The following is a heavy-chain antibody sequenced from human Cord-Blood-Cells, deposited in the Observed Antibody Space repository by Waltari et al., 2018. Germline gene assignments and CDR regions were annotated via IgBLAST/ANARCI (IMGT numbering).Heavy chain of an antibody. D-gene: IGHD3-10*01. Sequence: QVQLQQWGAGLLKPSETLSLTCAVYGGSFSGYYWSWIRQPPGKGLEWSGEINHSGSTNYNPSLKSRVTISVDTSKSQFSLKLSSVTAADTAVYYCARGGEDTWFDPWGQGTLVTVSS. V-gene: IGHV4-34*01. J-gene: IGHJ5*02. CDR1: GGSFSGYY. CDR3: ARGGEDTWFDP. CDR2: INHSGST.